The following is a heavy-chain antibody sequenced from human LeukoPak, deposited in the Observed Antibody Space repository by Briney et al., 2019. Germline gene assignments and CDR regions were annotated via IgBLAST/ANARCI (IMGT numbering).Heavy chain of an antibody. V-gene: IGHV3-30*14. J-gene: IGHJ4*02. CDR3: ARQYSSSSNFDY. Sequence: TGRSLRLSCAASGVTFSSNAMHWVRQAPGKGLEWVAVISYDGSDKYHADSVKGRFTISRDNSKNTLYLQVNSLRAEDTAVYYCARQYSSSSNFDYWGQGTLVTVSS. CDR2: ISYDGSDK. D-gene: IGHD6-6*01. CDR1: GVTFSSNA.